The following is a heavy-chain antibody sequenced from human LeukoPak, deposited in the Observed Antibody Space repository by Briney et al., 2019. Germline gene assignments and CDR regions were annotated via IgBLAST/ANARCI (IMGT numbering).Heavy chain of an antibody. Sequence: GASVKVSCKASGGTFSSYAISWVRQAPGQGLEGMGGIIPIFGTANYAQKFQGRVTITADKSTSTAYMELSSLRSEDTAVYYCARGAKMATPMEDYYYGMDVWGQGTTVTVSS. CDR1: GGTFSSYA. J-gene: IGHJ6*02. V-gene: IGHV1-69*06. CDR3: ARGAKMATPMEDYYYGMDV. D-gene: IGHD5-24*01. CDR2: IIPIFGTA.